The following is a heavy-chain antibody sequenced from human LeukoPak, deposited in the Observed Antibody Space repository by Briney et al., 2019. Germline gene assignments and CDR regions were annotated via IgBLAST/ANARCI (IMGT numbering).Heavy chain of an antibody. CDR3: ARDRFLRRPEPAEY. J-gene: IGHJ4*02. D-gene: IGHD2/OR15-2a*01. V-gene: IGHV3-7*03. CDR2: IKEDGSEK. CDR1: GFTFSNYW. Sequence: PGGSLRLSCAASGFTFSNYWMSWVRQAPGKGLEWVANIKEDGSEKYYVDSVKGRFTISRDNAKNSLYLQMNSLRAEDTALYYCARDRFLRRPEPAEYWGQGTLVTVSS.